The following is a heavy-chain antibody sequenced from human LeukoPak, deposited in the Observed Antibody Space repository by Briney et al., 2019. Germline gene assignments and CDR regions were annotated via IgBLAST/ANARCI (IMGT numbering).Heavy chain of an antibody. V-gene: IGHV1-69*13. D-gene: IGHD3-10*01. CDR3: ARDYYYGSGSYYSTLGYFDL. Sequence: ASVKVSCKASGYTFTSYDINWVRQATGQGLEWMGGIIHIFGTANYAQKFQGRVTITADESTSTAYMELSSLRSEDTAVYYCARDYYYGSGSYYSTLGYFDLWGRGTLVTVSS. CDR2: IIHIFGTA. J-gene: IGHJ2*01. CDR1: GYTFTSYD.